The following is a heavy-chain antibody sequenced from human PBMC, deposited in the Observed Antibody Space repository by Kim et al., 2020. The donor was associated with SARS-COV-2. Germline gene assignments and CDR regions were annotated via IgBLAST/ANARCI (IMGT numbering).Heavy chain of an antibody. D-gene: IGHD3-22*01. CDR3: ARYYYDSSGYFDY. J-gene: IGHJ4*02. Sequence: YSQNFQGRVTITRDTSASTAYMELSSLRSEDTAVYYCARYYYDSSGYFDYWGQGTLVIVSS. V-gene: IGHV1-3*01.